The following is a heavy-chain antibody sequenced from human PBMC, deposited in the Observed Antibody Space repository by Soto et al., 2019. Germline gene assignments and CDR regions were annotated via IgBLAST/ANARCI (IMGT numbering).Heavy chain of an antibody. CDR2: ISAYNGNT. CDR1: GYTFTSYG. Sequence: QVQLVQSGAEVKKPGASVKVSCKASGYTFTSYGISWVRQAPGQGLEWMGWISAYNGNTNYAQKLQGRVTMTTDTSTSTGYMGQRSLRNDDTAVYYCARGRVRYFHWCPLGYCGQATLVTGSS. D-gene: IGHD3-9*01. J-gene: IGHJ4*02. V-gene: IGHV1-18*01. CDR3: ARGRVRYFHWCPLGY.